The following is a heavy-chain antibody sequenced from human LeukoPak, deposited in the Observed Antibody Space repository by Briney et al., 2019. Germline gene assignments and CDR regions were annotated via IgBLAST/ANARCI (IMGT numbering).Heavy chain of an antibody. CDR2: IKQDGSEK. D-gene: IGHD3-22*01. CDR1: GFTFSSYW. J-gene: IGHJ4*02. CDR3: AKDFFYYYDSSGFGGSDY. V-gene: IGHV3-7*01. Sequence: GGSLRLSCAASGFTFSSYWMSWVRQAPGKGLEWVANIKQDGSEKYYVDSVKGRFTISRDNSKNTLYLQMNSLRAEDTAVYYCAKDFFYYYDSSGFGGSDYWGRGTLVTVSS.